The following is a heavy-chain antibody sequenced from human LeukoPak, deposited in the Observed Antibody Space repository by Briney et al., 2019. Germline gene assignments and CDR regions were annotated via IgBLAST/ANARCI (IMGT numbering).Heavy chain of an antibody. D-gene: IGHD6-19*01. J-gene: IGHJ4*02. Sequence: GGSLRLSCAASGFTFSSYEMNWVRQAQGKGLEWVSSISSSSSYIYYADSVKGRFTISRDNAKNSVYLQMNSLRGEDTAVYYCVRGAGTGWRFDYWGQGTLVTVSS. CDR3: VRGAGTGWRFDY. CDR2: ISSSSSYI. V-gene: IGHV3-21*01. CDR1: GFTFSSYE.